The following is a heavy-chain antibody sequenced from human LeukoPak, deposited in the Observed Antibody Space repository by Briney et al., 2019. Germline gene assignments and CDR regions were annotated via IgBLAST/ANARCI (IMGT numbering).Heavy chain of an antibody. D-gene: IGHD4-17*01. Sequence: EASETLSLTCTVSGGSISSSSYYWGWIRQPPGKGLEWIGSIYYSGGTYYNPSLKSRVTISVDTSKNQFSLKLSSVTAADTAVYSCATIYGTYSWFDPWGQGTLVTVSS. CDR3: ATIYGTYSWFDP. CDR2: IYYSGGT. V-gene: IGHV4-39*07. CDR1: GGSISSSSYY. J-gene: IGHJ5*02.